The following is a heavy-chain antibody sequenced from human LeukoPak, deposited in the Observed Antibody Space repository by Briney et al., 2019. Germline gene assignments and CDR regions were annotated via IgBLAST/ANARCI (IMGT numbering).Heavy chain of an antibody. J-gene: IGHJ4*02. D-gene: IGHD3-3*01. CDR1: GYTLTELS. Sequence: GSVKVSCKVSGYTLTELSMHWVRQAPGKGLEWMGDFDPEDGETIYAQKFQGRVTMTEDTSTDTAYMELSSLRSEDTAVYYCVTSPGVLRFLEWLPPPFDYWGQGTLVTVSS. CDR2: FDPEDGET. CDR3: VTSPGVLRFLEWLPPPFDY. V-gene: IGHV1-24*01.